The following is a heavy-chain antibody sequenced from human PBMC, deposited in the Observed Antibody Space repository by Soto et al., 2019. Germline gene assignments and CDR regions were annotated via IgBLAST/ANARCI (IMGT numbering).Heavy chain of an antibody. CDR1: GYTFTSYG. J-gene: IGHJ5*02. D-gene: IGHD1-1*01. CDR2: ISAYNGNT. CDR3: TREPPGNHWFET. V-gene: IGHV1-18*01. Sequence: ASVKVSCKASGYTFTSYGISWVRQAPGQGLEWMGWISAYNGNTNYAQKLQGRVTMTTDTSTSTAYMELRSLRSDDTAVYYCTREPPGNHWFETWGQGTLVTVSS.